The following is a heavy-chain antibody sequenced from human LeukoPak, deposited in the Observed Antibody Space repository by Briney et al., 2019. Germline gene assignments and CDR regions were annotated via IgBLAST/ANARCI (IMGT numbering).Heavy chain of an antibody. Sequence: GASVKVSCKASGYTFTSYGISWVRQAPGQGLEWMGWISAYNGNTNYARKLQGRVTMTTDTSTSTAYMELRSLRSDDTAVYYCASSLFSSGRPPSFDYWGQGTLVTVSS. CDR2: ISAYNGNT. V-gene: IGHV1-18*01. CDR1: GYTFTSYG. CDR3: ASSLFSSGRPPSFDY. J-gene: IGHJ4*02. D-gene: IGHD6-19*01.